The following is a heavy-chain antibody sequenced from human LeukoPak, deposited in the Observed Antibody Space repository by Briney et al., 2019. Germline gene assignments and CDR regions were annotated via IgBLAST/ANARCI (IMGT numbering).Heavy chain of an antibody. D-gene: IGHD4-17*01. CDR2: IIPIVGTA. J-gene: IGHJ5*02. Sequence: ASVKVSCKASGGTVSNYAISWVRQAPGQGLKWMGGIIPIVGTAKYARQFQGRVTITADGSTSTAYMELSSLRSEDTAVYYCARATVTTFNWFDPWGQGTVVTVSS. CDR3: ARATVTTFNWFDP. CDR1: GGTVSNYA. V-gene: IGHV1-69*13.